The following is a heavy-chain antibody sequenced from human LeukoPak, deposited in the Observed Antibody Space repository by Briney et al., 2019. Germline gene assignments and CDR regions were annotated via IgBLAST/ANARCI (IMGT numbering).Heavy chain of an antibody. CDR2: ISDDGNKK. CDR3: AKDNRNFGMDA. Sequence: GGSLRLSCATSGFTFSRFGMHRVRQAPGKGLEWVAVISDDGNKKYFADSLKGRFTISRDYSKNTLHLQMNSLRPEDTAVYYCAKDNRNFGMDAWGQGTTVSVSS. CDR1: GFTFSRFG. V-gene: IGHV3-30*18. J-gene: IGHJ6*02.